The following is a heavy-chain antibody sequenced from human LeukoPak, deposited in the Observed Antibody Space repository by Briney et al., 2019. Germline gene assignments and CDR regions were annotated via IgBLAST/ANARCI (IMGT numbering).Heavy chain of an antibody. D-gene: IGHD3-3*01. V-gene: IGHV4-31*03. Sequence: SETLSLTCTVSGGSISGSSYYWGWIRQPPGKGLEWIGYIYYSGSTYYNPSLKSRVTISVDTSKNQFSLKLSSVTAADTAVYYCATRVVPMYYFDYWGQGTLVTVSS. CDR1: GGSISGSSYY. CDR2: IYYSGST. J-gene: IGHJ4*02. CDR3: ATRVVPMYYFDY.